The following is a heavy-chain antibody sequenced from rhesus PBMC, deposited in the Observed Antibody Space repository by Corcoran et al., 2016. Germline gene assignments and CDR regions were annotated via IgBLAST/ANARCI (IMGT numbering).Heavy chain of an antibody. V-gene: IGHV3-103*01. CDR3: AKDRAAAGTGFDY. CDR1: GFTFSSYV. J-gene: IGHJ4*01. Sequence: EVQLVESGGGLVQPGGSLRLSCAASGFTFSSYVMQRVRQAPGKGLEWISAINSGGGSTYYADTVKGRFTISRDNSKNALSLQMNSLRAEDTDVYYCAKDRAAAGTGFDYWGQGVLVTVSS. CDR2: INSGGGST. D-gene: IGHD6-25*01.